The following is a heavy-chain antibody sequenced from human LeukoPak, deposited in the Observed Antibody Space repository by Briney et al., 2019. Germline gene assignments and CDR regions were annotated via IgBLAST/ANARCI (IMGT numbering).Heavy chain of an antibody. V-gene: IGHV3-30-3*01. J-gene: IGHJ3*02. CDR2: ISYDGSNK. Sequence: GGSLRLSCAASGFTFSSYAMHWVRQAPGKGLEWVAVISYDGSNKYYADSVKGRFTISRNNSKNTLYLQMNSLRAEDTAVYYCARDRQSYYYDSSGSDAFDIWGQGTMVTVSS. CDR1: GFTFSSYA. CDR3: ARDRQSYYYDSSGSDAFDI. D-gene: IGHD3-22*01.